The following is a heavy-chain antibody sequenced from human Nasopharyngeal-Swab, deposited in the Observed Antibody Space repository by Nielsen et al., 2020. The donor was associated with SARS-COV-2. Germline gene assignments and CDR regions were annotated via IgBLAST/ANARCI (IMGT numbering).Heavy chain of an antibody. CDR3: ARQSDSSGYYHPFDY. D-gene: IGHD3-22*01. CDR1: GYTFTGYY. CDR2: INLNSGGT. Sequence: ASVKVSCKASGYTFTGYYMHWVRQAPGQGLEWMGWINLNSGGTNYAQKFQGWVTMTRDTSISTAYMELSRLRSDDTAVYYCARQSDSSGYYHPFDYWGQGTLVTVSS. J-gene: IGHJ4*02. V-gene: IGHV1-2*04.